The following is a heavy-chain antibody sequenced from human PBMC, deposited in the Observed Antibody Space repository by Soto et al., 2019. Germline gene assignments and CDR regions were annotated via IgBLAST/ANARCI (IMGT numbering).Heavy chain of an antibody. D-gene: IGHD6-19*01. CDR1: GDSVSSPYY. CDR2: VFHTGTT. Sequence: QVQLQESGPGLVKPSGTLSLTCAVSGDSVSSPYYWCWVRQPPGKGLEWIGEVFHTGTTSYNPSLRSRVTISMDKSNNQFSLDLTSVTAADTVVYYCARSAGWYAVQSWGPGTLVIVSS. V-gene: IGHV4-4*02. CDR3: ARSAGWYAVQS. J-gene: IGHJ5*02.